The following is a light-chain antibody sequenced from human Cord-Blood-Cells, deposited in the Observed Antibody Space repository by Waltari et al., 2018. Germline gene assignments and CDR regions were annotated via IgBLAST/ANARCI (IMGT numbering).Light chain of an antibody. CDR3: QQRSNWQT. CDR1: QSVSSY. J-gene: IGKJ1*01. V-gene: IGKV3-11*01. CDR2: DAS. Sequence: DIVLPQSPATLSLSPGARATLSCRASQSVSSYLAWYQQKPGQAPRLLIYDASNRATGIPARFSGSGSGTDFTLTISSLEPEDFAVYYCQQRSNWQTFGQGTKVEIK.